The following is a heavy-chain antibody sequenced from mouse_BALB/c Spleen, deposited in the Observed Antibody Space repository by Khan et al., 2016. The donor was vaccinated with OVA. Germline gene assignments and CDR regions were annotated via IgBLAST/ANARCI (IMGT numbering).Heavy chain of an antibody. CDR1: DYSFTDYN. D-gene: IGHD4-1*01. CDR2: IDPYHGDT. V-gene: IGHV1-39*01. Sequence: VQLQQSGPELEKPGASVKISCKASDYSFTDYNMNWVKQSDGQRLEWIGNIDPYHGDTSYNQKFNGKATLTVDKSSNTAYMQLRSLTSEDSAVYYCARWDGRPGFAYWGQGTLVTVSA. J-gene: IGHJ3*01. CDR3: ARWDGRPGFAY.